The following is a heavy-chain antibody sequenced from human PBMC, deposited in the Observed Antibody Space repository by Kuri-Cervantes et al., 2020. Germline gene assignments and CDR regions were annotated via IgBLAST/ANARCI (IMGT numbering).Heavy chain of an antibody. D-gene: IGHD3-10*01. Sequence: SGPTLVKPTQTLTLTCTFSGFSLSTSGVGVGWIRQPPGKALEWLALIYWDDDKRYSPSLKSRLTITKDTSKNQVVLTMTNMGPVDTATYYCAHSADYYGSGSYSGNWFDPWGQGTLVTVSS. CDR1: GFSLSTSGVG. CDR3: AHSADYYGSGSYSGNWFDP. J-gene: IGHJ5*02. CDR2: IYWDDDK. V-gene: IGHV2-5*02.